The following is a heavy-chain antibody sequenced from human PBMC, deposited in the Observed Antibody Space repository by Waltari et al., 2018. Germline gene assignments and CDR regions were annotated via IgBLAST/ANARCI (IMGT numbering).Heavy chain of an antibody. V-gene: IGHV3-23*03. Sequence: EVQLLESGGGLVQPGGSLRLSCAASGFTFSSYAMSWVRQAPGKGLEWVSVIYSGGSTYYADSVKGRFTISRDNSKNTLYLQMNSLRSDDTAVYYCAREIGDSSYDAFDIWGQGTMVTVSS. CDR2: IYSGGST. CDR3: AREIGDSSYDAFDI. CDR1: GFTFSSYA. J-gene: IGHJ3*02. D-gene: IGHD6-6*01.